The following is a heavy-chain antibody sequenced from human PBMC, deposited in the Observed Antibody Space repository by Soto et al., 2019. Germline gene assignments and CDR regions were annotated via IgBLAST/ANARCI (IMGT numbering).Heavy chain of an antibody. CDR3: ARDIPTYYDSSFDWSDP. V-gene: IGHV1-69*13. Sequence: ASVKVSRKAAECTRSSYGISWVRQVPGQGLEWMGSIMPLYGTTNYAQRFRDRVAFIADDSTNMIYMELMSLRSDDTAIYYCARDIPTYYDSSFDWSDPWGQGVLVTVSS. D-gene: IGHD3-16*01. CDR2: IMPLYGTT. J-gene: IGHJ5*02. CDR1: ECTRSSYG.